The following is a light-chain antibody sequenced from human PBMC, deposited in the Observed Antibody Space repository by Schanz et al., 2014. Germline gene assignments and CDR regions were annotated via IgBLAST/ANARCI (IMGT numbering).Light chain of an antibody. V-gene: IGLV3-1*01. CDR2: QDS. CDR1: KLGDKY. CDR3: QAWDSSTGGV. J-gene: IGLJ2*01. Sequence: SSELTQPPSVSVSPGQTAIITCSGDKLGDKYACWYQQKPGQSPVLVIYQDSKRPSGIPERFSGSNSGNTATLTISGTQAMDEADYYCQAWDSSTGGVFGGGTKLTV.